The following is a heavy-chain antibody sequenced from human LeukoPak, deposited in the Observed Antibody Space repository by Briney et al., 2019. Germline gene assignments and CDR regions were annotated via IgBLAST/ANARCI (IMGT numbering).Heavy chain of an antibody. CDR1: GYTFTSYG. CDR3: ARDGSSSWYPWSDY. V-gene: IGHV1-18*01. J-gene: IGHJ4*02. CDR2: ISAYNGNT. Sequence: GASVKVSSKASGYTFTSYGISWVRQAPGQGLERMGWISAYNGNTNYAQKLQGRVTMTTDTSTSTAYMELRSLRSDDTAVYYCARDGSSSWYPWSDYWGQGTLVTVSS. D-gene: IGHD6-13*01.